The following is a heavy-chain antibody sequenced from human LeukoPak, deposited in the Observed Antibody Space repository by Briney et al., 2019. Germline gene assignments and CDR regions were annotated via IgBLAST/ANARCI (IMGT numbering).Heavy chain of an antibody. CDR2: ISASGDST. CDR1: GFTFSSYA. Sequence: TGGSLRLSCAASGFTFSSYAMSWVRQAPGKGLEWVSPISASGDSTYYADSVKGRFTISRDNPKNTLYLQMNSLRAEDTAVYYCAKDYQILLWFGELSNYFDYWGQGTLVTVSS. J-gene: IGHJ4*02. V-gene: IGHV3-23*01. D-gene: IGHD3-10*01. CDR3: AKDYQILLWFGELSNYFDY.